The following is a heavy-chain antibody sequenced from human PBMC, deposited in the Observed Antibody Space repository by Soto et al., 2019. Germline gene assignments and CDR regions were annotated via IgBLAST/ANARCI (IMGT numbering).Heavy chain of an antibody. Sequence: WSLRLSCAASGFTFSSYAMSWVRQAPGKGLEWVSAISGSGGSTYYADSVKGRFTISRDNSKNTLYLQMNSLRAEDTAVYYCAKEGLWFGELLPDYYYGMDVWGQGTTVTVSS. J-gene: IGHJ6*02. V-gene: IGHV3-23*01. CDR3: AKEGLWFGELLPDYYYGMDV. CDR1: GFTFSSYA. D-gene: IGHD3-10*01. CDR2: ISGSGGST.